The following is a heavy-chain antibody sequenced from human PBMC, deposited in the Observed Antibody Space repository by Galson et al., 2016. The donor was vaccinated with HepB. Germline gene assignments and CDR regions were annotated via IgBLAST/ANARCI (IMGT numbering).Heavy chain of an antibody. J-gene: IGHJ4*02. V-gene: IGHV3-7*05. CDR1: GFSFSSYW. CDR3: TRGYYYISSGYYYGFDF. CDR2: IKQDGSEK. Sequence: SLRLSCAASGFSFSSYWMGWVRQAPGQGLEWVANIKQDGSEKFYVDSVKGRFTISRGNAKKSLWLQMNSLRADDTAVYYWTRGYYYISSGYYYGFDFWGQGTLVTVSS. D-gene: IGHD3-22*01.